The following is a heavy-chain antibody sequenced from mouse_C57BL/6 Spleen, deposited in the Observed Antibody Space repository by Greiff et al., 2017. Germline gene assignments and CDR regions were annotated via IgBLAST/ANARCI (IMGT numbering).Heavy chain of an antibody. Sequence: VQLQQSGPGLVQPSQSLSITCTVSGFSLTSYGVHWVRQSPGKGLEWLGVIWRGGSTDYNAAFMSRLSITNDNSKSQVFFKMNSLQADDTAIYYCAKSSGYAEAMDYWGQGTSVTVSS. CDR3: AKSSGYAEAMDY. J-gene: IGHJ4*01. D-gene: IGHD3-2*02. V-gene: IGHV2-5*01. CDR1: GFSLTSYG. CDR2: IWRGGST.